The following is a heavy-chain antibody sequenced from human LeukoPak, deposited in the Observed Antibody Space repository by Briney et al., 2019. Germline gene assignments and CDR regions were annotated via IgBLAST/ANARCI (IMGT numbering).Heavy chain of an antibody. J-gene: IGHJ3*01. V-gene: IGHV3-74*01. CDR2: INADGSTA. D-gene: IGHD1-14*01. CDR3: VVVVEPPDSDGFDV. CDR1: GFTFGNSW. Sequence: GGSLRLSCAASGFTFGNSWVRWVRQAPGKGLVWVSLINADGSTATYADSVKGPFTISRDNARNTLSLQMNSLTIEDTAVYYCVVVVEPPDSDGFDVWGQGTMITVSS.